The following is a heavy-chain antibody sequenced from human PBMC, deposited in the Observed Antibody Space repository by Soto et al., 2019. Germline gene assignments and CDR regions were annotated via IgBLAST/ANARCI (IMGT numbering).Heavy chain of an antibody. J-gene: IGHJ6*02. V-gene: IGHV3-30*18. Sequence: GGSLRLSCAASGFTFSNYGMHWVRQAPGKGLEWVAVISYDGSNKYYADSVKGRFTISRDNSKNTLYLQMNSLRAEDTAVYYCVKDWAVIFGDYHNGMHVCGPGPTVTVS. CDR2: ISYDGSNK. D-gene: IGHD3-10*01. CDR3: VKDWAVIFGDYHNGMHV. CDR1: GFTFSNYG.